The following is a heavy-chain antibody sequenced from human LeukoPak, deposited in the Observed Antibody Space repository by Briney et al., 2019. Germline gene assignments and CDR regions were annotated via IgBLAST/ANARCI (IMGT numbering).Heavy chain of an antibody. D-gene: IGHD2-21*02. Sequence: SVKVSCKASGGTFSSYAISCVRQAPGQGLEWMGRIIPIFGIANYAQKFQGRVTITVDKSTSTAYMELSSLRSEDTAVYYCASGFVVVTAIRGGDAFDIWGQGTMVTVSS. J-gene: IGHJ3*02. CDR1: GGTFSSYA. CDR3: ASGFVVVTAIRGGDAFDI. V-gene: IGHV1-69*04. CDR2: IIPIFGIA.